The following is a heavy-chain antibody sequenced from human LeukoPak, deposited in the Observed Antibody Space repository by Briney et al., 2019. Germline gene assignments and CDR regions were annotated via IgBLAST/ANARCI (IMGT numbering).Heavy chain of an antibody. Sequence: SGGSLRLSCAASGFTFSSYGMGWVRQAPGKGLEWVSAISGSGGSTYYADSVKGRFTISRDNSKNTLYLQMNSLRAEDTAVYYCAKDGPWELLLTAQYNWFDPWGQGTLVTVSS. D-gene: IGHD1-26*01. CDR2: ISGSGGST. CDR3: AKDGPWELLLTAQYNWFDP. CDR1: GFTFSSYG. V-gene: IGHV3-23*01. J-gene: IGHJ5*02.